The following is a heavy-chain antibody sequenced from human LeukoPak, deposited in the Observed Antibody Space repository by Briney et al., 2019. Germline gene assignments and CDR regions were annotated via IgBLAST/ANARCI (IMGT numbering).Heavy chain of an antibody. Sequence: GGSLRLSCAASGITLSSYWMHWVRQAPGKGLVWVSRINSDGSSTNYMDSVKGRFTISRDNAKNTLYLQMNSLRAEDTAVYYCARGVGYGALVDYWGQGTLVTVSS. CDR1: GITLSSYW. V-gene: IGHV3-74*01. J-gene: IGHJ4*02. CDR2: INSDGSST. D-gene: IGHD4-17*01. CDR3: ARGVGYGALVDY.